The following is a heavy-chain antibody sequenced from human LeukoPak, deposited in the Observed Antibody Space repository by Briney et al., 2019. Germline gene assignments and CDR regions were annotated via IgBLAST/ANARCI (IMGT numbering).Heavy chain of an antibody. CDR3: ARAPRPGYYYDSSGYYPHWFDP. D-gene: IGHD3-22*01. CDR2: ISYDGSNK. V-gene: IGHV3-30*04. CDR1: GFTFSSYA. J-gene: IGHJ5*02. Sequence: GRSLRLSCAASGFTFSSYAMHWVRQAPGKGLEWEAVISYDGSNKYYADSVKGRFTISRDNSKNTLYLQMNSLRAEDTAVYYCARAPRPGYYYDSSGYYPHWFDPWGQGTLVTVSS.